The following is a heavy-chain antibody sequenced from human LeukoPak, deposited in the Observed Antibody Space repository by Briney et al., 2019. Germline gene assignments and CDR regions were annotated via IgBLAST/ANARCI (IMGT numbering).Heavy chain of an antibody. CDR3: ANGPMITFGGLTEREFNY. CDR2: MSYDGRNK. V-gene: IGHV3-30*18. J-gene: IGHJ4*02. CDR1: GFTLSSYG. Sequence: GGSLRLSCAASGFTLSSYGMHWVRQAPGKGLEWVTFMSYDGRNKYYADSVKGRFTISRDISKNTLYLQMDSLRVEGTAVYYCANGPMITFGGLTEREFNYWGQGTLVTVSS. D-gene: IGHD3-16*01.